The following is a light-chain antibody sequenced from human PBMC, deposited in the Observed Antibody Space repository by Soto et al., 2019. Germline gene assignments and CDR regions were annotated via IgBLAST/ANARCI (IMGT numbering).Light chain of an antibody. CDR1: QGIRTD. V-gene: IGKV1-6*01. Sequence: AVQLTQSPSSLSASVGDRVTITCRASQGIRTDLGWYQQKPGKAPKVLIFGASTLRSGVPSRFSGSGSGTDFTLTISSLQPEDLGTYYCLQDYSYPRTFGQGTKVEIK. J-gene: IGKJ1*01. CDR2: GAS. CDR3: LQDYSYPRT.